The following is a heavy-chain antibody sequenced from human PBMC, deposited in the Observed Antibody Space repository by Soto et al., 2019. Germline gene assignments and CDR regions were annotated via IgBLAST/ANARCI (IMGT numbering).Heavy chain of an antibody. CDR3: ARTDRDFYGLDV. V-gene: IGHV3-13*05. CDR2: ISAAGDP. CDR1: GFTFRNYD. Sequence: EVQLVESGGGLVQPGGSLRLSCEASGFTFRNYDMHWVRQGTGKGLEWVSGISAAGDPDYADSVEGRFTISREDAQNSVFLQVNSLGVGDTAVYYCARTDRDFYGLDVWGQGTTVIVSS. J-gene: IGHJ6*02.